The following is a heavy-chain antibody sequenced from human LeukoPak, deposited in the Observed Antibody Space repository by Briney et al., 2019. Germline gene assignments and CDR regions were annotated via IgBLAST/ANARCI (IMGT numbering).Heavy chain of an antibody. CDR1: GFTFSSYW. J-gene: IGHJ4*02. V-gene: IGHV3-74*01. CDR2: SNSDGSST. D-gene: IGHD4-17*01. Sequence: PGGSLRLSCAASGFTFSSYWMHWFRQAPGKGLVWVSRSNSDGSSTNYADSVKGRFTISIDNAKNTLYLQMNSLRAEDTAVYYCARGGDYPFDYWGQGTLVTVSS. CDR3: ARGGDYPFDY.